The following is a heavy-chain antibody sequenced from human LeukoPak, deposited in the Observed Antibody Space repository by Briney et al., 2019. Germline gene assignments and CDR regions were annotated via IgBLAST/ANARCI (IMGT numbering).Heavy chain of an antibody. V-gene: IGHV4-4*07. Sequence: PSETLSLTCTVSGGSISSYYWSWIRQPAGKGLEWIGRIYTSGSTNYNPSLKSRVTMSVDTSKNQFSLKLSSVTAADTAVFYCARRTGTYYYDSSGYSPWRYYFDYWGQGTLVTVSS. CDR2: IYTSGST. J-gene: IGHJ4*02. D-gene: IGHD3-22*01. CDR1: GGSISSYY. CDR3: ARRTGTYYYDSSGYSPWRYYFDY.